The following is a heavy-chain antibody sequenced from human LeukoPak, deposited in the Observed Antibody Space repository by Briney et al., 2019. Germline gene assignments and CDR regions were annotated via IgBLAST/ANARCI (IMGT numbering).Heavy chain of an antibody. J-gene: IGHJ4*02. D-gene: IGHD6-13*01. CDR3: ARAPAAGLPYFDY. V-gene: IGHV4-34*01. CDR2: INHSGST. CDR1: GGSFSGYY. Sequence: SQTLSLTCAVYGGSFSGYYWSWIRQPPGKGLEWIGEINHSGSTNYNPSLKSRVTISVDTSKNQFSLKLSSVTAADTVVYYCARAPAAGLPYFDYWGQGTLVTVSS.